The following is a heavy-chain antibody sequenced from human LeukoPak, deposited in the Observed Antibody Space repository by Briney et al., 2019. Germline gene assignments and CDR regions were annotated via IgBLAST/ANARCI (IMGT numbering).Heavy chain of an antibody. V-gene: IGHV3-74*01. Sequence: PGGSLRLSRAASGFTFSNHWMHWVRHAPGKGLVWVSRINNDGYTTSYADAVRGRFTISRDNAKNTLDLQMNSLRAEDTAVYYCVRDSLLWFGDLPHLDYWGQGTLVTVSS. CDR3: VRDSLLWFGDLPHLDY. CDR1: GFTFSNHW. J-gene: IGHJ4*02. D-gene: IGHD3-10*01. CDR2: INNDGYTT.